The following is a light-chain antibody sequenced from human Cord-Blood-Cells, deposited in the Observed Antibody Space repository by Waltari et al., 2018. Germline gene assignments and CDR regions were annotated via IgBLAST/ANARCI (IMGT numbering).Light chain of an antibody. Sequence: QSALTQPASVSGSPGQSITLSCPGTSTDVGGYNYVSWYQQHPGKAPKPMIYDVSNRPSGVSNRFSGSKSGNAASLTISGLQAEDEADYYCSSYTSSSTWVFGGGTKLTVL. CDR3: SSYTSSSTWV. CDR1: STDVGGYNY. J-gene: IGLJ3*02. V-gene: IGLV2-14*01. CDR2: DVS.